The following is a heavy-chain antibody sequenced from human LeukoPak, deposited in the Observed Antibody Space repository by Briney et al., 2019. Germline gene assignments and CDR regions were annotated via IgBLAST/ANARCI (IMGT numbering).Heavy chain of an antibody. J-gene: IGHJ3*02. Sequence: PGGSLRLSCAASGFTFSSYAMSWVRQAPGKGLEWVSAISGSGGSTYYADSVKGRFTISRDNAKNSLYLQMNSLRAEDTAVYYCARDPQRAMIVVVKDAFDIWGQGTMVTVSS. CDR1: GFTFSSYA. CDR2: ISGSGGST. V-gene: IGHV3-23*01. D-gene: IGHD3-22*01. CDR3: ARDPQRAMIVVVKDAFDI.